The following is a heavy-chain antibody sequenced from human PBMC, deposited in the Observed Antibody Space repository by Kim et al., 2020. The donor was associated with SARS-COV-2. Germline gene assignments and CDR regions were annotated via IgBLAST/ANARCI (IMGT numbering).Heavy chain of an antibody. CDR3: SRGAYGDVSFDY. CDR2: ISARDGGT. D-gene: IGHD4-17*01. Sequence: ASVKVSCKACGYMFTSYGFSWVRQAPGQGLEWLGWISARDGGTKYGPRVQGRVIMTTDTSTNTAYMELWSLRFDETAMYYCSRGAYGDVSFDYWGQGTL. V-gene: IGHV1-18*04. CDR1: GYMFTSYG. J-gene: IGHJ4*02.